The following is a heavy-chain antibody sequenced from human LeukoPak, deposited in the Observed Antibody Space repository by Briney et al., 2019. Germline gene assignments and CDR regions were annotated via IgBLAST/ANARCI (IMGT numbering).Heavy chain of an antibody. V-gene: IGHV4-34*01. J-gene: IGHJ4*02. CDR1: GGSFSGYY. CDR3: ARLTYDSSLTFDY. D-gene: IGHD3-22*01. Sequence: SETLSLTCAVYGGSFSGYYWSWIRQPPGKGLEWIGEINHSGSTNYNPSLKSRVTISVDTSKNQFSLKLSSVTAADTAVYYCARLTYDSSLTFDYWGRGTLVTVSS. CDR2: INHSGST.